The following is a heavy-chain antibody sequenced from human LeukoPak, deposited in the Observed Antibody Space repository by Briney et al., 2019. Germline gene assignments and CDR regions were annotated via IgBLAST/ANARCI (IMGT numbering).Heavy chain of an antibody. CDR2: IYYSGST. CDR3: ARGQSVASSPWFDY. J-gene: IGHJ4*02. Sequence: SETLSLTCTVSGGSISSYYWSWIRQPPGKGLEWIGYIYYSGSTNYNPSLKSRVTISVDTSKNQFSLKLSSVTAADTAVYYCARGQSVASSPWFDYWGQGTLVTVSS. D-gene: IGHD5-12*01. V-gene: IGHV4-59*01. CDR1: GGSISSYY.